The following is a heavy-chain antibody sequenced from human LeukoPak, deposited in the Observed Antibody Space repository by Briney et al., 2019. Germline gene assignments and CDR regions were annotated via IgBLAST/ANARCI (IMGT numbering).Heavy chain of an antibody. CDR2: IYYSGST. Sequence: PSETLSLTCTVSGGSISISSYYWGWIRQPPGKGLEWIGSIYYSGSTYYNPSLKSRVTISVDTSKNQFSLKLSSVTAADTAVYYCASVFEAGSIAARRFDYWGQGTLVTVSS. J-gene: IGHJ4*02. D-gene: IGHD6-6*01. CDR1: GGSISISSYY. CDR3: ASVFEAGSIAARRFDY. V-gene: IGHV4-39*01.